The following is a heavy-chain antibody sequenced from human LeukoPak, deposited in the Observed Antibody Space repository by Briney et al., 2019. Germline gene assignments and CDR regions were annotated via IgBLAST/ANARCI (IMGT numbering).Heavy chain of an antibody. CDR1: GYTFTGYY. J-gene: IGHJ4*02. D-gene: IGHD2-2*02. CDR2: INPNSGGT. V-gene: IGHV1-2*02. Sequence: GASVKVSCKASGYTFTGYYMHWVRQAPGQGLEWMGWINPNSGGTNYAQKFQGRVTMTRDTSISTAYMELSRLRSDDTAVYYCARTKNWDIVVVPAAISDYWGQGTLVTVSS. CDR3: ARTKNWDIVVVPAAISDY.